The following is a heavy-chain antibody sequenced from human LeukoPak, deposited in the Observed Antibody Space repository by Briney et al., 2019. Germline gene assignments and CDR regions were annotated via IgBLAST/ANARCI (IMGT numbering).Heavy chain of an antibody. D-gene: IGHD3-10*01. V-gene: IGHV3-23*01. CDR2: ISGSGGST. CDR3: AKSLGQWFGELQA. Sequence: GGSLRLSCAASGFTFSSYGMSWVRQAPGKGLEWVSVISGSGGSTYYTDSVKGRFTISRDNSKNTLYLQMNSPRAEDTAVYYCAKSLGQWFGELQAWGQGTLVTVSS. J-gene: IGHJ5*02. CDR1: GFTFSSYG.